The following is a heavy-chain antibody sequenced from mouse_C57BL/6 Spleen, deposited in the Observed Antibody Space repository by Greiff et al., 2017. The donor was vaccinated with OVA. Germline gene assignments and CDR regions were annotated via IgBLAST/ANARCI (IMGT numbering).Heavy chain of an antibody. D-gene: IGHD1-1*01. V-gene: IGHV1-22*01. Sequence: DVKLQESGPELVKPGASVKMSCKASGYTFTDYNMHWVKQSHGKSLEWIGYINPNNGGTSYNQKFKGKATLTVNKSSSTAYMELRSLTSEDSAVYYCARDTTVVAHWYFDVWGTGTTVTVSS. CDR1: GYTFTDYN. J-gene: IGHJ1*03. CDR2: INPNNGGT. CDR3: ARDTTVVAHWYFDV.